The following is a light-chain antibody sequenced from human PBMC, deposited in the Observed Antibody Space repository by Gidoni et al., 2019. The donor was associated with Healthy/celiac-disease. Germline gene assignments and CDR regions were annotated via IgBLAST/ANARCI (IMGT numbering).Light chain of an antibody. CDR2: GAS. Sequence: IVLTQSPGTLSLSPGERATLSCRASQSVSSSYLAWYQQKPGQAPRLLIYGASSRATGIPDRFSGSGSGTDFTRTISRLEPEDFAVYYCQQYGSSTFTFGPGTKVDIK. V-gene: IGKV3-20*01. J-gene: IGKJ3*01. CDR1: QSVSSSY. CDR3: QQYGSSTFT.